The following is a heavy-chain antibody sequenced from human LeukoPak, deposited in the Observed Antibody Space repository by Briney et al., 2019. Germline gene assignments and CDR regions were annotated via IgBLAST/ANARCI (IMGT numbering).Heavy chain of an antibody. J-gene: IGHJ6*03. CDR2: INHSGST. CDR3: ARGRIAVAGSRLNYMDV. CDR1: GGSFSGYY. Sequence: SETLSLTCAVYGGSFSGYYWSWIRQPPGKGLEWIGEINHSGSTNYNPSLKSRVTISVDTSKNQFSLKLSSVTAADTAVYYCARGRIAVAGSRLNYMDVWGKGTTVTASS. V-gene: IGHV4-34*01. D-gene: IGHD6-19*01.